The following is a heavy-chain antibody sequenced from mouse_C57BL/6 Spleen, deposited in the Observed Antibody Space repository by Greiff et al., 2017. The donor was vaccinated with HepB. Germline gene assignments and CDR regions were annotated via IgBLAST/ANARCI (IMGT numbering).Heavy chain of an antibody. CDR3: AREADGSSYLLAY. CDR1: GYTFTDYN. D-gene: IGHD1-1*01. J-gene: IGHJ3*01. Sequence: EVQLQQSGPELVKPGASVKIPCKASGYTFTDYNMDWVKQSHGKSLEWIGDINPNNGGTNYNQKFKGKATLTVDKSSSTAYMELRSLTSEDTAVYYCAREADGSSYLLAYWGQGTLVTVSA. V-gene: IGHV1-18*01. CDR2: INPNNGGT.